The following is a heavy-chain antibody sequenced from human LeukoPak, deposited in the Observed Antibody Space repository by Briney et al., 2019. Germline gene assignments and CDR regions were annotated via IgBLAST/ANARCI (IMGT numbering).Heavy chain of an antibody. Sequence: SQTLSLTCAVSGGSISSGGYSWSWIRQPPGKGLEWIGYIYHSGSTYYNPSLKSRVTISVDRSKNQFSLKLSSVTAADTAVYYCARGRYYYGSGSSPLFDYWGQGTLVTVSS. D-gene: IGHD3-10*01. V-gene: IGHV4-30-2*01. CDR1: GGSISSGGYS. CDR3: ARGRYYYGSGSSPLFDY. CDR2: IYHSGST. J-gene: IGHJ4*02.